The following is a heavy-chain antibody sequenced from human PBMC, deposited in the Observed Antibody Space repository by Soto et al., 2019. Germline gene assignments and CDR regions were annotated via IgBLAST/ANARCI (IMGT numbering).Heavy chain of an antibody. J-gene: IGHJ4*02. CDR3: ARDRSYGPLWFDY. Sequence: QVQLVESGGGVVQPGRSLRLSCAASGFTFSTYGIHWVRQAPGKGLEWVAVIWYDGSNKYYADSVKGRFTISRDNSKNTQYRQMNSLSDEDTAVYYCARDRSYGPLWFDYWGQGTLVSVSS. CDR1: GFTFSTYG. CDR2: IWYDGSNK. D-gene: IGHD2-21*01. V-gene: IGHV3-33*01.